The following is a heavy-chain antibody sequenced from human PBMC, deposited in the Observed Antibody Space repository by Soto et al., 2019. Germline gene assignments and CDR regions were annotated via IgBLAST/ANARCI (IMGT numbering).Heavy chain of an antibody. CDR1: GFTFSSYS. CDR2: ISSSSTI. CDR3: ARDRGILWFGELGYGMDV. J-gene: IGHJ6*02. V-gene: IGHV3-48*02. Sequence: GGSLRLSCAASGFTFSSYSMNWVRQAPGKGLEWVSYISSSSTIYYADSVKGRFTISRDNAKNSLYLQMNSLRDEDTAVYYCARDRGILWFGELGYGMDVWGQGTTVTVSS. D-gene: IGHD3-10*01.